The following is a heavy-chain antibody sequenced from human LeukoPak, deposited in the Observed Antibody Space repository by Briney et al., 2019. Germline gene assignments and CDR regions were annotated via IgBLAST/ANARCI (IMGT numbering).Heavy chain of an antibody. D-gene: IGHD6-19*01. V-gene: IGHV3-23*01. CDR1: GFTFSRYA. Sequence: PGGSLRLSCAAYGFTFSRYAMSWVRQAPGKGLEWVSAISGAGVSTFYGDSVKGRFAISRDSSKNTLYLQMNSLRAEDTAVYYCVKEGSIAVAGGALDMWGQGTMVTVSS. CDR2: ISGAGVST. CDR3: VKEGSIAVAGGALDM. J-gene: IGHJ3*02.